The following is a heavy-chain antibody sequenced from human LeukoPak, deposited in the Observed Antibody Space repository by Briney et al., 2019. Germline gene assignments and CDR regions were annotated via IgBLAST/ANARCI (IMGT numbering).Heavy chain of an antibody. Sequence: ASVKVSCKASGYTFTNFEINWVRQATGQGLEWMGWMNPSSGNTGYAQKFRGRVTITRNTSIRAAYMELSSLTSEDTAVYYCARRATGIDYWGQGTLVTVAS. CDR2: MNPSSGNT. V-gene: IGHV1-8*03. J-gene: IGHJ4*02. CDR3: ARRATGIDY. CDR1: GYTFTNFE.